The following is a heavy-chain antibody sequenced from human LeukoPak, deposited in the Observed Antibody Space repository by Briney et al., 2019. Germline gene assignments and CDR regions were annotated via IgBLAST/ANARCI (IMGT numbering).Heavy chain of an antibody. Sequence: SETLSLACTVSGGSISSSSYYWGWIRQPPGKGLEWIGSIYYSGSTYYNPSLKSRVTISVDTSKNQFSLKLSSVTAADTAVYYCASYGAVAGNFDYWGQGTLLTVSS. V-gene: IGHV4-39*07. J-gene: IGHJ4*02. CDR2: IYYSGST. CDR1: GGSISSSSYY. CDR3: ASYGAVAGNFDY. D-gene: IGHD6-19*01.